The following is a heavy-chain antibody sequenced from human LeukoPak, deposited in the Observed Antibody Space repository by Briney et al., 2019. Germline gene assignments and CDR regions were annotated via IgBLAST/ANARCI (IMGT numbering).Heavy chain of an antibody. J-gene: IGHJ6*02. D-gene: IGHD2/OR15-2a*01. CDR1: GFTFSSYS. Sequence: PGGSLRLSCAASGFTFSSYSMNWVRQAPGKGLEWVSSITSSNSIYYADSVKGRFTISRDNAKNSLYLQMNSLRAEDTAVYYCARDNNYYYGMDVWGQGTTVTVSS. V-gene: IGHV3-21*06. CDR2: ITSSNSI. CDR3: ARDNNYYYGMDV.